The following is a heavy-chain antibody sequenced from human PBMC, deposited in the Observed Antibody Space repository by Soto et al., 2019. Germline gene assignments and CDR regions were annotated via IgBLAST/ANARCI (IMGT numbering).Heavy chain of an antibody. D-gene: IGHD6-19*01. CDR1: GFTFRSYV. J-gene: IGHJ4*02. CDR2: LSGSG. Sequence: PGGSLRLSCAASGFTFRSYVMSWVRQAPGKGLEWVSGLSGSGDYVDSVKGRFTISRDNSKNTLYLQMNSLRAEDTAVYYCASGGYSSAWYVISLDGYWGQGSLVTVSS. CDR3: ASGGYSSAWYVISLDGY. V-gene: IGHV3-23*01.